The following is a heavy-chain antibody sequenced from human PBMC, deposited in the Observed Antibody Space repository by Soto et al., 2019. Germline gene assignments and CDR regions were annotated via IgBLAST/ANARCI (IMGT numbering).Heavy chain of an antibody. V-gene: IGHV3-30*18. D-gene: IGHD2-15*01. Sequence: QVQLVESGGGVVQPGRSLRLSCAASGFTFSSYGMHWVRQAPGKGLEWVAVISYDGSNKYYADSVKGRFTISRDNSKNTLYLQMNSLSAEDTAVYYCAQETYSGPLDYWGQGTLVTVSS. CDR2: ISYDGSNK. CDR3: AQETYSGPLDY. CDR1: GFTFSSYG. J-gene: IGHJ4*02.